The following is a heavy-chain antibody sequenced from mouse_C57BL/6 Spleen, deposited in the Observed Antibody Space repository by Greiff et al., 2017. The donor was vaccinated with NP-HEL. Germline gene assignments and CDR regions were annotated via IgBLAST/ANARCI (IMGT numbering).Heavy chain of an antibody. CDR1: GYTFTSYW. CDR2: IYPSDSET. J-gene: IGHJ2*01. V-gene: IGHV1-61*01. CDR3: AREGLYDGYPYYFDY. D-gene: IGHD2-3*01. Sequence: QVQLKQPGAELVRPGSSVKLSCKASGYTFTSYWMDWVKQRPGQGLEWIGNIYPSDSETHYNQKFKDKATLTVDKSSSTAYMQLSSLTSEDSAVYYCAREGLYDGYPYYFDYWGQGTTLTVSS.